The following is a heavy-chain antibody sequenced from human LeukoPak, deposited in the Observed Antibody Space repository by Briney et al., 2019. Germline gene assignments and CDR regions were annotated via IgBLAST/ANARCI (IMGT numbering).Heavy chain of an antibody. CDR2: IYYSGST. J-gene: IGHJ4*02. V-gene: IGHV4-59*12. CDR1: GGSISSYY. CDR3: ASHEPHYFDY. Sequence: SETLSLTCTVSGGSISSYYWSWIRQPPGKGLEWIGYIYYSGSTNYNPSLKSRVTISVDRSKNQFSLKLSSVTAADTAVYYCASHEPHYFDYWGQGTLVTVSS.